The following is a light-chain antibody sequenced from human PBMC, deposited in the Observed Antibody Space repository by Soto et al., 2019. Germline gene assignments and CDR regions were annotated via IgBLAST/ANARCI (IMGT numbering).Light chain of an antibody. CDR1: QSVSSSY. Sequence: EIACAPPPATLSVSPGARATLSCRASQSVSSSYLAWYQQEPGQAPRLLIYDAYKRATGIPPRFSGSGSGTDFTLTISSLEPEDSAVYYCQQRHKWPITFGQGTRLEI. CDR3: QQRHKWPIT. V-gene: IGKV3-11*01. J-gene: IGKJ5*01. CDR2: DAY.